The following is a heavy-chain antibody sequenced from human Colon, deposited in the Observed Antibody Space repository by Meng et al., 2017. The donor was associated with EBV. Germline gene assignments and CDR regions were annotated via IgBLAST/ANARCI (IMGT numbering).Heavy chain of an antibody. CDR3: SRGVDSYKLGNL. V-gene: IGHV4-34*02. Sequence: QVQLQQWGAGLLKLSEALSLTCVVYGGSLSDNYCSWIRQSPGRGLEWIGEIHPSGSIFYNPSLQSRVTISVDTSKNQFSLNLNSVTAADTAVYFCSRGVDSYKLGNLWGRGTLVTVSS. CDR2: IHPSGSI. CDR1: GGSLSDNY. D-gene: IGHD7-27*01. J-gene: IGHJ2*01.